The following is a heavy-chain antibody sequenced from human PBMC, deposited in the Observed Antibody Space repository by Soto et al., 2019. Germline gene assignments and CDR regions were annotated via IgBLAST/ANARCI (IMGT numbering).Heavy chain of an antibody. Sequence: GESLKISCKCSGYSFTIYWIGWVRQMPGKGLEWMGIIYPGDSDTRYSPSFQGQVTISADKSISTAYLQWSSLKASDTAMYYCARTHRAIRSGPENYYYGMDVWGQGTTVTVSS. J-gene: IGHJ6*02. V-gene: IGHV5-51*01. CDR1: GYSFTIYW. CDR3: ARTHRAIRSGPENYYYGMDV. D-gene: IGHD2-15*01. CDR2: IYPGDSDT.